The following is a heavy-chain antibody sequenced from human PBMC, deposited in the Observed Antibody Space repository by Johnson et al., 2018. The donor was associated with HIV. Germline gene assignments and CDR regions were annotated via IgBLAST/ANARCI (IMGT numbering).Heavy chain of an antibody. D-gene: IGHD4-11*01. J-gene: IGHJ3*02. V-gene: IGHV3-30*14. CDR1: GFIVSNNY. CDR3: ARIDYSNYEEAFDI. Sequence: QVQLVESGGGLVQPGGSLRLSSAASGFIVSNNYMSWVRQAPGKGLEWVAVISFDGNNKYYADSVKGRFTISRDNSKNTLYLQMNSLRAEDTAVYYCARIDYSNYEEAFDIWGQGTMVTVSS. CDR2: ISFDGNNK.